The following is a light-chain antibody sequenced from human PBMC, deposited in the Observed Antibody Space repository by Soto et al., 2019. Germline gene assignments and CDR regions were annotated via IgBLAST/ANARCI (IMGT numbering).Light chain of an antibody. Sequence: EIVLTQSPATLSLSPGERATLPCRASQSVSSYLAWYRQKPGQAPRLLIYGASSRPTGIPDRFGGSGSRTDFTLTISRMQPEDFALYYCQQYGSSSTFGQGTRLEI. CDR2: GAS. CDR1: QSVSSY. V-gene: IGKV3-20*01. J-gene: IGKJ5*01. CDR3: QQYGSSST.